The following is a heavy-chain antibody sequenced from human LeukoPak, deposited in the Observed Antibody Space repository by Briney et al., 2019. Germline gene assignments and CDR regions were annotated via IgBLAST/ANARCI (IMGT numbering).Heavy chain of an antibody. J-gene: IGHJ4*02. D-gene: IGHD1-26*01. V-gene: IGHV1-69*13. CDR3: ASSSGSYRVPGKFDY. Sequence: GASVKVSCKASGCTFSSYAISWVRQAPGQGLEWMGGIIPIFGTANYAQKFQGRVTITADESTSTAYMELSSLRSEDTAVYYCASSSGSYRVPGKFDYWGQGTLVTVPS. CDR2: IIPIFGTA. CDR1: GCTFSSYA.